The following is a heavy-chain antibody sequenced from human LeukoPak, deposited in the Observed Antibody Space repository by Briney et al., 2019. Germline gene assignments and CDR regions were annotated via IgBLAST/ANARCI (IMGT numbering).Heavy chain of an antibody. V-gene: IGHV3-48*01. CDR2: ISSSSSTI. Sequence: PGGSLRLSCAASGFTFSSYSMNWVRQAPGKGLEWVSYISSSSSTIYYADSVKGRFTISRDNAKNSLYLQMNSLRAEDTAVYYCARDSCVSMNYYDSSGPDLGFVCRPGAFDIWGQGTMVTVSS. CDR3: ARDSCVSMNYYDSSGPDLGFVCRPGAFDI. CDR1: GFTFSSYS. J-gene: IGHJ3*02. D-gene: IGHD3-22*01.